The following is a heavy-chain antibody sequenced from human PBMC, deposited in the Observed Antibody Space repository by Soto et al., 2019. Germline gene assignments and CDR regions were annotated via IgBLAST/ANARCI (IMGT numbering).Heavy chain of an antibody. CDR1: GFTFSSYG. CDR3: AREGSGEGKAFDI. J-gene: IGHJ3*02. D-gene: IGHD7-27*01. V-gene: IGHV3-33*01. Sequence: GGSLRLSCAASGFTFSSYGMHWVRQAPGKGLEWVAVIWYDGRNKYYADSVKGRFTISRDNSKNTLYLQMNSLRAEDTAVYYCAREGSGEGKAFDIWGQGTMVTVSS. CDR2: IWYDGRNK.